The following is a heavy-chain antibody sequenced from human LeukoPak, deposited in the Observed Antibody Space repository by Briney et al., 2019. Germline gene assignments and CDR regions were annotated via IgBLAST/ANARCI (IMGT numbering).Heavy chain of an antibody. J-gene: IGHJ6*04. D-gene: IGHD3-10*02. CDR2: IGAEGSNT. V-gene: IGHV3-74*01. CDR1: GFTFNKYW. CDR3: AELGITMIGGV. Sequence: GGSLRLSCAASGFTFNKYWLHWVRQVPGKGLMWVSRIGAEGSNTDYADSVRGRFTISRDNAKNSLYLQMNSLRAEDTAVYYCAELGITMIGGVWGKGTTVTISS.